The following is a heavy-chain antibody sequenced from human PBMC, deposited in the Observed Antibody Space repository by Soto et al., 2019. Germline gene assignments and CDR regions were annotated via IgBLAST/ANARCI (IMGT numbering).Heavy chain of an antibody. CDR3: ARATYYYGMDV. CDR1: GGSFSGYY. V-gene: IGHV4-34*01. CDR2: INHSGST. J-gene: IGHJ6*02. Sequence: LSLTCAVYGGSFSGYYWSWIRQPPGKGLEWIGEINHSGSTNYNPSLKSRVTISVDTSKNQFSLKLSSVTAADTAVYYCARATYYYGMDVWGQGTTVTVSS.